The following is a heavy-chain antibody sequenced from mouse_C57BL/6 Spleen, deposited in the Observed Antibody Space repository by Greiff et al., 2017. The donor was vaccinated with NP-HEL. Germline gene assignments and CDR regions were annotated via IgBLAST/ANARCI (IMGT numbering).Heavy chain of an antibody. Sequence: QVQLQQPGAELVKPGASVKLSCKASGYTFTSYWMHWVKQRPGQGLEWIGMIHPNSGSTNYNEKFKSKATLTVDKSSSTAYMQLSSLTSEDSAVYYCVINYYGSSYDYWGQGTTLTVSS. CDR2: IHPNSGST. CDR3: VINYYGSSYDY. J-gene: IGHJ2*01. D-gene: IGHD1-1*01. CDR1: GYTFTSYW. V-gene: IGHV1-64*01.